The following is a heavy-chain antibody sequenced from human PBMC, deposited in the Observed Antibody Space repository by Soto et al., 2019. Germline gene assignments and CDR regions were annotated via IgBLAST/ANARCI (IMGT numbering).Heavy chain of an antibody. Sequence: QVQLVQSGAEVKKPGASVKVSCKASGYTFTGYYMHWVRQAPGQGLEWMGWINPNSGGRKYAQKFQGWVTMTRDTAISTDYMELSSLRSDDTAVYYCARGRAAAGPVFDYWGQGTLVTVSS. CDR2: INPNSGGR. J-gene: IGHJ4*02. CDR3: ARGRAAAGPVFDY. D-gene: IGHD6-13*01. CDR1: GYTFTGYY. V-gene: IGHV1-2*04.